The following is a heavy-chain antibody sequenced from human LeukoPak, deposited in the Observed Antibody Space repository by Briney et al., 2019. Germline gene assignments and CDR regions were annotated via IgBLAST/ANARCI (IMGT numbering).Heavy chain of an antibody. Sequence: RAGGSLRLSCAASGFIFSDYGVHWVRHVPGKGLEGVALISYDANKQYYADSVKGRFTISRDNAKNSLYLQMNSLRAEDTAVYYCARGGTLRFLEWLFEDCWGQGTLVTVSS. V-gene: IGHV3-30*03. J-gene: IGHJ4*02. CDR3: ARGGTLRFLEWLFEDC. CDR2: ISYDANKQ. CDR1: GFIFSDYG. D-gene: IGHD3-3*01.